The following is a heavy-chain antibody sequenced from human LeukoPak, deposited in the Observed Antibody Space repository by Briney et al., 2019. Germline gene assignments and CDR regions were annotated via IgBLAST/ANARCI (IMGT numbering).Heavy chain of an antibody. J-gene: IGHJ4*02. V-gene: IGHV2-5*01. D-gene: IGHD6-13*01. CDR2: IYWHDDK. CDR1: GFSLSTSGVG. CDR3: AYRPAPSGIAAAGSPFDY. Sequence: SGPTLVNPTQTLTLTCTFSGFSLSTSGVGVGWIRQPPGKALEWLAPIYWHDDKRYSPSLKSRLTITKDTSKNQVVLTMTNMDPVDTATYYCAYRPAPSGIAAAGSPFDYWGQGTLVTVSS.